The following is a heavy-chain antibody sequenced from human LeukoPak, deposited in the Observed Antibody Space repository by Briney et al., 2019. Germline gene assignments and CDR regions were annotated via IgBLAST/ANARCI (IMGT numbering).Heavy chain of an antibody. V-gene: IGHV4-39*07. CDR1: GGSISGSSYY. D-gene: IGHD4-11*01. CDR3: ARVDYSNYVSPSLGYYYYYYMDV. Sequence: SETLSLTCTVSGGSISGSSYYWGWIRQPPGKGLEWIGSIYYSGSTYYNPSLKSRVTISVDTSKNQFSLKLSSVTAADTAVYYCARVDYSNYVSPSLGYYYYYYMDVWGKGTTVTVSS. J-gene: IGHJ6*03. CDR2: IYYSGST.